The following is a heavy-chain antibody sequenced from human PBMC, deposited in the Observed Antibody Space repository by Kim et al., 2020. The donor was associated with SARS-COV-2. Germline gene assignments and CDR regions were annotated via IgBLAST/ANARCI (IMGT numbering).Heavy chain of an antibody. D-gene: IGHD2-2*01. V-gene: IGHV4-39*01. CDR3: ARLERFCSTSSCVE. CDR2: VYYRGVT. CDR1: GGPIDSSSYY. J-gene: IGHJ4*02. Sequence: SETLSLTCTVSGGPIDSSSYYWTWIRQPPGKGLAWIASVYYRGVTYYSPSLKSRLTISVDTSKKQVSLNLSSVTAADTGFYYCARLERFCSTSSCVEWGQGTLVTVSS.